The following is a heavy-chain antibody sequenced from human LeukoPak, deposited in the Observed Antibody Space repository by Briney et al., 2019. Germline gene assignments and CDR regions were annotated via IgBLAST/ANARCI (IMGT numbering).Heavy chain of an antibody. CDR2: IYYSGST. Sequence: ESSETLSLTCTVSGGFISSYYWSWIRQPPGKGLEWIGYIYYSGSTNYNPSLKSRVTISVDTSKNQFSLKLSSVTAADTAVYYCASPDIQSDGAFDIWGQGTMVTVSS. J-gene: IGHJ3*02. D-gene: IGHD2-15*01. V-gene: IGHV4-59*01. CDR3: ASPDIQSDGAFDI. CDR1: GGFISSYY.